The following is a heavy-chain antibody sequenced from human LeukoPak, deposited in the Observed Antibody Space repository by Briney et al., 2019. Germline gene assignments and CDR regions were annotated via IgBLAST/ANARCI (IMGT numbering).Heavy chain of an antibody. Sequence: GGSLSLSCAASGFTFSSYWMSWVRQAPGKGLEWVANIKQDGSEKYYVDTVKGRFTISRDNAKNSLYLQMNSLRAEDTAVYYCASSPPYSSGWRPFDYSGQGALVTVSS. D-gene: IGHD6-19*01. V-gene: IGHV3-7*01. CDR1: GFTFSSYW. CDR3: ASSPPYSSGWRPFDY. J-gene: IGHJ4*02. CDR2: IKQDGSEK.